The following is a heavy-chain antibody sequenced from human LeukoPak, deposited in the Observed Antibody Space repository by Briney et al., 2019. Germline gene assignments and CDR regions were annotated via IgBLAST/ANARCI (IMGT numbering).Heavy chain of an antibody. CDR3: VRGVGVSRFNYLDS. D-gene: IGHD6-13*01. Sequence: GGPLRLSCAASGFTFSSFGMHWVRQAPGKGLEWVAVIWYDASNKYYADSVKGRFTISRDNSKNTLYLQMNSLRDDDTAVYYCVRGVGVSRFNYLDSWGQGTLVTVSS. V-gene: IGHV3-33*01. CDR2: IWYDASNK. CDR1: GFTFSSFG. J-gene: IGHJ4*02.